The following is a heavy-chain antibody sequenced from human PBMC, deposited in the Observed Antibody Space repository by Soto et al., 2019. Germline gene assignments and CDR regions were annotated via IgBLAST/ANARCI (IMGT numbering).Heavy chain of an antibody. Sequence: GGSLRLSCAASGFTFSDYYMSWIRQAPGKGLEWVSYISSSGSTIYYADSVKGRFTISRDNSKNTLYLQMNSLRAEDTAVYYCAKGGEQLVLGPYYYYYGMDVWGQGTTVTVSS. CDR1: GFTFSDYY. CDR3: AKGGEQLVLGPYYYYYGMDV. CDR2: ISSSGSTI. D-gene: IGHD6-6*01. V-gene: IGHV3-11*04. J-gene: IGHJ6*02.